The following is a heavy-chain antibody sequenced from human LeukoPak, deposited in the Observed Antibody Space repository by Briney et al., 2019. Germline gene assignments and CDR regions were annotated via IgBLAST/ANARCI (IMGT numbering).Heavy chain of an antibody. Sequence: PGGSLRLSCAASGFTFSSYDMHWVRQATGKGLEWVSPISTTGDTYYPGSVKGRFTISRENAKSSLYLQMNSLRAEDTAVYYCARGRSGSYFDSWGQGTLVAVSS. CDR3: ARGRSGSYFDS. CDR2: ISTTGDT. V-gene: IGHV3-13*04. CDR1: GFTFSSYD. D-gene: IGHD1-26*01. J-gene: IGHJ4*02.